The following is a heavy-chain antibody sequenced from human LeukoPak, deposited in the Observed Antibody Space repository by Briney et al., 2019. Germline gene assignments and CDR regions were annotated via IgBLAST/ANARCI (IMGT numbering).Heavy chain of an antibody. CDR2: INSDGSST. CDR1: GFTFSGNW. CDR3: ARDSPGVVPAAIVDGMDV. D-gene: IGHD2-2*02. J-gene: IGHJ6*04. V-gene: IGHV3-74*01. Sequence: PGGSLRLSGAASGFTFSGNWMHWVRQAPGKGRLGFSRINSDGSSTSYADSVKGRFTISRDNAKNTLYLQMNSLRAEDTAVYYCARDSPGVVPAAIVDGMDVWGKGTTVTVSS.